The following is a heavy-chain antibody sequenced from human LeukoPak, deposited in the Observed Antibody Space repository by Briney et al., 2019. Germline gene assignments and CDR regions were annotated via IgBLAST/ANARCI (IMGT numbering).Heavy chain of an antibody. CDR2: IYYSGST. D-gene: IGHD1-26*01. CDR3: ARDRSGSYPY. V-gene: IGHV4-34*01. J-gene: IGHJ4*02. CDR1: GGSFSGYY. Sequence: SETLSLTCAVYGGSFSGYYWSWIRQPPGKGLEWIGSIYYSGSTYYNPSLKSRVTISVDTSKNQFSLKLSSVTAADTAVYYCARDRSGSYPYWGQGTLVTVSS.